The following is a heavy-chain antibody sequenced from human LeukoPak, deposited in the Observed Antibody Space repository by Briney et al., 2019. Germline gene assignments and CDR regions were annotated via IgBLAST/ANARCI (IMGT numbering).Heavy chain of an antibody. D-gene: IGHD3-22*01. CDR2: INPSAGST. J-gene: IGHJ4*02. V-gene: IGHV1-46*01. CDR1: GYTFTTYY. CDR3: ARNYDTVGYTPAF. Sequence: GASVTVSCKASGYTFTTYYMHWVRQAPGQGREWVGIINPSAGSTSYAPRLQGRVTVTRDTSTATVYMELSSLRSEDTAVYYCARNYDTVGYTPAFWGQGTLVTVSS.